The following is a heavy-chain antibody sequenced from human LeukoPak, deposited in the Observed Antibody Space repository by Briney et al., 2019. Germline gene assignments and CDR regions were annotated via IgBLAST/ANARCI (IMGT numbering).Heavy chain of an antibody. CDR2: IYYSGNT. Sequence: SETLSLTCTVSGGAISSSSYYWGWIRQPPGKGLEWIGSIYYSGNTYYNPSLKSRVTISVDTSKNQFSLKLSSVTAADTAVYYCARLFSSSWYRGAFDLWGQGTMVTVSS. D-gene: IGHD6-13*01. CDR1: GGAISSSSYY. J-gene: IGHJ3*01. V-gene: IGHV4-39*01. CDR3: ARLFSSSWYRGAFDL.